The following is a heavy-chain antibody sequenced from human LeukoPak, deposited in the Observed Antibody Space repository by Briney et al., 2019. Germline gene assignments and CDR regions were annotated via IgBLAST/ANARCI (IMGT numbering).Heavy chain of an antibody. CDR2: LSHDGNNE. J-gene: IGHJ4*02. V-gene: IGHV3-30*18. Sequence: GGSLRLSCAASGFTFSSYGMHWVRQAPGKGLEWVAALSHDGNNEFYADSVKGRFTISRDNSKNTLYLQMNSLRAEDTAVYYCAKDLLLWFGEFTFDYWGQGTLVTVSS. CDR3: AKDLLLWFGEFTFDY. CDR1: GFTFSSYG. D-gene: IGHD3-10*01.